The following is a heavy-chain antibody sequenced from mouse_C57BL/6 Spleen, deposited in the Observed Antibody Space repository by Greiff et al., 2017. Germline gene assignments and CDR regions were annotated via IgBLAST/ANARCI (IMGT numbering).Heavy chain of an antibody. CDR3: ARDTTVVADWYFDV. V-gene: IGHV3-6*01. D-gene: IGHD1-1*01. J-gene: IGHJ1*03. Sequence: EVKLMESGPGLVKPSQSLSLTCSVTGYSITSGYYWNWIRQFPGNKLEWMGYISYDGSNNYNPSLKNRISITRDNSKNQFFLKLNSVTTEDTATYYCARDTTVVADWYFDVWGTGTTVTVSS. CDR2: ISYDGSN. CDR1: GYSITSGYY.